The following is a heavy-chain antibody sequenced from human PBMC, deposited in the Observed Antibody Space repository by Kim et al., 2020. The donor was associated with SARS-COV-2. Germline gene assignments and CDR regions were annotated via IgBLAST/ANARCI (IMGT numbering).Heavy chain of an antibody. Sequence: PNRGGTNYAQKFQGRVTMTRDTSISTAYMELSRLRSDDTAVYYCARVVDYWGQGTLVTVSS. J-gene: IGHJ4*02. CDR3: ARVVDY. CDR2: PNRGGT. V-gene: IGHV1-2*02.